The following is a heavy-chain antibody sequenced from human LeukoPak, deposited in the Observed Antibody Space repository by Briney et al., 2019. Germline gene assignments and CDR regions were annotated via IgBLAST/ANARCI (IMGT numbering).Heavy chain of an antibody. Sequence: GASLRLSCAASGFTFSNYAMSWVRQAPGKGLEWVSAILGSGGSTYYADSVKGRFTVSRDNSKSTLYLEMNSLRAEDTALYYCAKWGDYDVLTGYYVPDYWGQGTLVTVSS. CDR1: GFTFSNYA. CDR2: ILGSGGST. CDR3: AKWGDYDVLTGYYVPDY. J-gene: IGHJ4*02. D-gene: IGHD3-9*01. V-gene: IGHV3-23*01.